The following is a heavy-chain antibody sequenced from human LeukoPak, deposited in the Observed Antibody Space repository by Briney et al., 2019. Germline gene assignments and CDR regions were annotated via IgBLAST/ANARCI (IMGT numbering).Heavy chain of an antibody. CDR3: ARDPNGDYIGAFEF. D-gene: IGHD4-17*01. J-gene: IGHJ3*01. CDR2: ITGGGTTT. Sequence: GGSLRLSCVASGFTFSNFAVMWVRQAPRQGLEFVAAITGGGTTTGYGDSVKGRFTISRDNSKDTLFLQMRSLRVEDTAQYFCARDPNGDYIGAFEFWGHVTGVTVSS. V-gene: IGHV3-23*01. CDR1: GFTFSNFA.